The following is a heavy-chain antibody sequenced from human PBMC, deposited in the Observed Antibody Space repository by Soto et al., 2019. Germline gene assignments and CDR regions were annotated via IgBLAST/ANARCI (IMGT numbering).Heavy chain of an antibody. J-gene: IGHJ4*02. Sequence: EVQVLESGGGLVQPGGSLRLSCAASGFRFSNYDMSWVRQAPGKGLEWVSGVSASGSITSYADSAKGRFTISRDNAKNTMILEMNSVRDEDTAVYLCAKGDCRGGRCYRGFDYWGQGTLVTVSA. CDR3: AKGDCRGGRCYRGFDY. CDR2: VSASGSIT. V-gene: IGHV3-23*01. D-gene: IGHD2-15*01. CDR1: GFRFSNYD.